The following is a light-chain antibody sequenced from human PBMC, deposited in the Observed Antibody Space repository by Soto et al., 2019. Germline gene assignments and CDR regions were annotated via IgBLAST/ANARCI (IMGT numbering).Light chain of an antibody. CDR2: EVT. J-gene: IGLJ1*01. Sequence: QSVLTQPPSASGSPGQSVTISCTGSSSDIGGYDFVSWYQQHPGKVPKLLIYEVTKRPSGVPDRFSGSKSGNTASLTVSGLQADDEADYYCCSHAGSKTYYLFGPGTKVTVL. CDR1: SSDIGGYDF. V-gene: IGLV2-8*01. CDR3: CSHAGSKTYYL.